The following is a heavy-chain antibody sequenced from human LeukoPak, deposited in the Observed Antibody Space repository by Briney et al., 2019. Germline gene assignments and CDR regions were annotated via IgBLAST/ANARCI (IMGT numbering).Heavy chain of an antibody. D-gene: IGHD6-19*01. CDR1: GFTFANYA. CDR3: ARGVASGWYLGLDY. CDR2: ITSTGTST. J-gene: IGHJ4*02. Sequence: GGSLRLSCAASGFTFANYAMTWVRQAPGKGLEWVSPITSTGTSTFYADSVKGRFTVSRDNSNNTLFLQMNSLRVGDSAVYYCARGVASGWYLGLDYWGRGTLVTDSS. V-gene: IGHV3-23*01.